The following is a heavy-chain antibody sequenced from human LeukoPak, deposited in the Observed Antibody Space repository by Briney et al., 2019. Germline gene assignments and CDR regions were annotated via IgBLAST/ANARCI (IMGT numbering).Heavy chain of an antibody. V-gene: IGHV3-30*18. CDR1: GFTFSSYG. D-gene: IGHD6-6*01. J-gene: IGHJ6*02. Sequence: GGSLRLTCAASGFTFSSYGMHWVRQAPGKGLEWVAVISYDGSNKYYADSVKGRFTISRDNSKNTLYLQMNSLRAEDTAVYYCAKASGASSLPLGYYYYGMDVWGQGTTVTVSS. CDR3: AKASGASSLPLGYYYYGMDV. CDR2: ISYDGSNK.